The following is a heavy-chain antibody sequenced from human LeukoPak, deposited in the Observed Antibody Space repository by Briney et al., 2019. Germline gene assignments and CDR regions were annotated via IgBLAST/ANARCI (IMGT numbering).Heavy chain of an antibody. V-gene: IGHV4-39*07. D-gene: IGHD3-9*01. J-gene: IGHJ5*02. CDR3: ARAYYDILTGWSPRDWFDP. Sequence: SETLSLTCTVSGGSISSSSYYWGWIRQPPGKGLEWIGSIYYSGSTYYNPSLKSRVTISVDTSKNQFSLKLSSVTAADTAVYYCARAYYDILTGWSPRDWFDPWGQGTLVTVSS. CDR1: GGSISSSSYY. CDR2: IYYSGST.